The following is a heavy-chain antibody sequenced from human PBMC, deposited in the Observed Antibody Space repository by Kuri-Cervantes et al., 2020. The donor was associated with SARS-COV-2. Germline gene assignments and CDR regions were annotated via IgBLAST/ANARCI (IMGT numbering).Heavy chain of an antibody. D-gene: IGHD3-22*01. Sequence: GGSLRLSCAASGFNFSRTDMHWVRQAPGKGLEWVSAISGSGGSTYYADSVKGRFTISRDNSKNTLYLQMNSLRAEDTAVYYCARAFVGKSYYESSGRKFDSWGQGTLVTVSS. CDR3: ARAFVGKSYYESSGRKFDS. V-gene: IGHV3-23*01. CDR2: ISGSGGST. CDR1: GFNFSRTD. J-gene: IGHJ5*01.